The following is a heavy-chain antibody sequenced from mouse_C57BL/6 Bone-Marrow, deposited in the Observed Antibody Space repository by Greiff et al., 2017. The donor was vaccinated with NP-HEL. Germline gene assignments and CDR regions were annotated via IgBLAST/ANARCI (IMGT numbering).Heavy chain of an antibody. CDR2: IYPGDGDT. CDR1: GYAFSSYW. Sequence: QVQLQQSGAELVKPGASVKISCKASGYAFSSYWMNWVKQRPGKGLEWIGQIYPGDGDTNYNGKFKGKATLTADKSSSTAYMQLSSLTSEDSAVYFCARELLWDYYAMDYWGQGTSVTVSS. V-gene: IGHV1-80*01. D-gene: IGHD6-1*01. J-gene: IGHJ4*01. CDR3: ARELLWDYYAMDY.